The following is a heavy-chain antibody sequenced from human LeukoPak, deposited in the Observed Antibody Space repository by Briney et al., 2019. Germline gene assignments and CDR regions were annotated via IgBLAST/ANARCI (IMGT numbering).Heavy chain of an antibody. J-gene: IGHJ6*03. Sequence: PGGSLRLSCAASGFTFNSYAMHWVRQAPGKGLEWISYISNPSSTKYYADSVRGRFTISRDNAKNSLYLQMNSLRAEDTAVYYCARDYYDSSGYYYFDYYYYYYMDVWGKGTTVTVSS. CDR3: ARDYYDSSGYYYFDYYYYYYMDV. D-gene: IGHD3-22*01. V-gene: IGHV3-48*04. CDR2: ISNPSSTK. CDR1: GFTFNSYA.